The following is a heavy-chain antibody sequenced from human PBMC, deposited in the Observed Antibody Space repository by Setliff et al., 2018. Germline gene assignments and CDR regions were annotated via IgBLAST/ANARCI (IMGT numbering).Heavy chain of an antibody. CDR1: GYTFTSYY. CDR2: INPSGGST. J-gene: IGHJ4*02. V-gene: IGHV1-46*01. Sequence: ASVKVSCKASGYTFTSYYMHWVRQAPGQGLEWMGIINPSGGSTSYAQKFQGRVIMTRNTSISTAYLELNTLRSDDTAVYYRARERYFDYWGQGTLVTVSS. CDR3: ARERYFDY.